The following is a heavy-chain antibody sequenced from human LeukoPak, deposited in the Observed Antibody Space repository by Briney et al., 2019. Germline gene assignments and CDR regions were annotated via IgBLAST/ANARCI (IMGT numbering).Heavy chain of an antibody. Sequence: GGSLRLSCAASGFTFSNYAMHWVRQAPGKGLVWVSRITIDGSSTTYADSVKGRFTISRDNAKDTLYLQMNSLRPEDTAVYYCTRDRFYAMDAWGQGTTVIVSS. CDR1: GFTFSNYA. CDR3: TRDRFYAMDA. V-gene: IGHV3-74*03. J-gene: IGHJ6*02. CDR2: ITIDGSST.